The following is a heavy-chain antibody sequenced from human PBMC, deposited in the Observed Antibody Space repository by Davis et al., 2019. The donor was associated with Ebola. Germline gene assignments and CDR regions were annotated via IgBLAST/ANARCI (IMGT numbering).Heavy chain of an antibody. D-gene: IGHD3-16*01. CDR3: ASGGTSHRYYGMDV. J-gene: IGHJ6*02. CDR1: GYTFTSYY. V-gene: IGHV1-69*13. CDR2: ITPIFGPA. Sequence: AASVKVSCKASGYTFTSYYMHWVRQAPGQGLEWMGGITPIFGPANYAQKFQGRVTITADESTSTAYMEVGSLRSEDTAVYYCASGGTSHRYYGMDVWGQGTTVTVSS.